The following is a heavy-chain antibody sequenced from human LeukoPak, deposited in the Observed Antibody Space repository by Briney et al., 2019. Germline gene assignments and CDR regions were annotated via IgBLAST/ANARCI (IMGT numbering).Heavy chain of an antibody. D-gene: IGHD3-10*01. J-gene: IGHJ4*02. CDR2: IYPGDSDT. Sequence: GESLKISCKGSGYTFTSYWIAWVRQMPGKGLEWMGIIYPGDSDTRYSPSFQGQVTISADKSITTAYLQWSSLKASDTAMYYCARQYYYASGSYYPGEYDYWGQGTLVTVSS. CDR3: ARQYYYASGSYYPGEYDY. CDR1: GYTFTSYW. V-gene: IGHV5-51*01.